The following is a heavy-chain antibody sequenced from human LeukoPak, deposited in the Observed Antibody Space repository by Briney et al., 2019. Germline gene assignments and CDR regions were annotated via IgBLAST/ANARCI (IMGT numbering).Heavy chain of an antibody. V-gene: IGHV1-2*06. CDR3: AREKYSSGWYYFDY. CDR1: GYTFTGYY. D-gene: IGHD6-19*01. Sequence: ASVKVSCKASGYTFTGYYMHWVRQAPGQGLEWMGRINPNSGGTNYAQKFQGRVTMTRDTSISTAYMELSRLRSDDMAVYYCAREKYSSGWYYFDYWGQGNLVTVSS. CDR2: INPNSGGT. J-gene: IGHJ4*02.